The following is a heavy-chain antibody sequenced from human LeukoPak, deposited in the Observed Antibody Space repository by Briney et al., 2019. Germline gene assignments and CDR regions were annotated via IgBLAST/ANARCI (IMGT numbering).Heavy chain of an antibody. CDR2: IYYTGST. CDR1: GVSISSGDYY. D-gene: IGHD1-26*01. CDR3: ARDGISGSYYAEYFQH. V-gene: IGHV4-61*08. J-gene: IGHJ1*01. Sequence: SETLSLTCTVSGVSISSGDYYWSWIRQPPGKGLEWIVYIYYTGSTNYNPSLKSRVTISVDTSKNQFSLKLSSVTAADTAVYYCARDGISGSYYAEYFQHWGQGTLVTVSS.